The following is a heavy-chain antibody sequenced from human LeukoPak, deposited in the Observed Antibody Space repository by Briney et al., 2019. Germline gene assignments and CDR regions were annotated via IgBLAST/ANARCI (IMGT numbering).Heavy chain of an antibody. D-gene: IGHD2/OR15-2a*01. CDR1: GGSFRNSA. J-gene: IGHJ4*02. Sequence: ASVKVSCKASGGSFRNSAFVWVRQAPREGLDWMGGIIPVFGTPNYADNFQDRVTIGADESTNTAYLDLSSLRSEDTAVYFCAILGDGRIGMGLLGSFDYWGQGTLVIVSP. CDR2: IIPVFGTP. V-gene: IGHV1-69*13. CDR3: AILGDGRIGMGLLGSFDY.